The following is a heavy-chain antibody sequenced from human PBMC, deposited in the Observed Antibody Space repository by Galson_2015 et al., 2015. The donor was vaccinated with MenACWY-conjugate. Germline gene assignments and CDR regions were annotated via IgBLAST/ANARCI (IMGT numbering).Heavy chain of an antibody. J-gene: IGHJ3*02. Sequence: SLRLSCAVSEFNFEDYCVHWVRQAPGKGLEWVSGISRNCRNIAYADSVKGRFTVSRDNAKNTLYLQMNSLRDEDTAFYYCVKDTGGSYFYLVSSSFDMWGRGTLVIVSS. CDR2: ISRNCRNI. CDR3: VKDTGGSYFYLVSSSFDM. D-gene: IGHD3-16*01. CDR1: EFNFEDYC. V-gene: IGHV3-9*01.